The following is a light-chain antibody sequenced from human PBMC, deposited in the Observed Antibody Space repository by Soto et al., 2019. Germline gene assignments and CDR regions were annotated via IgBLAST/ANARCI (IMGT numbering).Light chain of an antibody. V-gene: IGKV3-20*01. Sequence: EIVLTQSPGTLSLSPGERATLSCRASQSVSSNYLAWYQQKPGQAPRLLIYDASSRATGIPDRLSGSGSETDFTLTISRLEPEDFAVYYCQQYGSSPWTFDQGTKVEIK. CDR2: DAS. CDR3: QQYGSSPWT. J-gene: IGKJ1*01. CDR1: QSVSSNY.